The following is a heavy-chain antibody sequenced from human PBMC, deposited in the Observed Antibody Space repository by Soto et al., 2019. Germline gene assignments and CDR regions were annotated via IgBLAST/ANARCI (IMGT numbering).Heavy chain of an antibody. D-gene: IGHD1-26*01. V-gene: IGHV1-18*01. CDR1: GYTLTSYG. CDR2: INTYNGNT. J-gene: IGHJ6*02. CDR3: ARERSRVGSYYGMDV. Sequence: QVQLVQSGAEVKKPGASVKVSCKASGYTLTSYGISWVRQAPGQGLEWMGRINTYNGNTNYAQKLQGRVTMTTDTSTRTAYMEVRSLRSDDTAVYYCARERSRVGSYYGMDVWGQGSTVTVSS.